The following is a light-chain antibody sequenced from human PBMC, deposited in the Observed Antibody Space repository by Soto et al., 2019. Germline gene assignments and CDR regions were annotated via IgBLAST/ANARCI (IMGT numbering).Light chain of an antibody. Sequence: EIVLTQSPGTLSLSPGERATLSCRASESVTSSYLAWYQHKPGQAPRLLIYGASSRATGIPDRFSGSGSGTDFTLTISRLXPEDFAVYYCQQYGRSPRTFGQGTKVEIK. CDR3: QQYGRSPRT. V-gene: IGKV3-20*01. CDR1: ESVTSSY. CDR2: GAS. J-gene: IGKJ1*01.